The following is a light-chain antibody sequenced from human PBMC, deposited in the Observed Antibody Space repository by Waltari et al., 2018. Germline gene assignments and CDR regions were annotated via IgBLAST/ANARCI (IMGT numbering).Light chain of an antibody. V-gene: IGKV3-20*01. CDR2: TTT. CDR1: QFISDNF. CDR3: QHYITSAP. Sequence: EVVLTQSPGTLSLSPGERATLSCRASQFISDNFLAWYQHKPGQAPRLLIHTTTKRATGTTDRISGSRSGTDFILTISRLGPEDFAVYYCQHYITSAPFGQGTKLEI. J-gene: IGKJ2*01.